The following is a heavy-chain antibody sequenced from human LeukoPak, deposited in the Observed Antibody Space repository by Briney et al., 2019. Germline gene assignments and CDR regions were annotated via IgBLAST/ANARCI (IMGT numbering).Heavy chain of an antibody. V-gene: IGHV3-74*01. CDR2: INSDGINT. CDR3: ARGPSGCHNT. D-gene: IGHD5-12*01. J-gene: IGHJ4*02. CDR1: GFTFSNYW. Sequence: PGGSLRLSCAASGFTFSNYWMHWVRQAPGKGLVWVSRINSDGINTSYADSVKGRFTISRDNAKNTLYLQMNSLRAEDTAVYYCARGPSGCHNTGGQGTLVTVSS.